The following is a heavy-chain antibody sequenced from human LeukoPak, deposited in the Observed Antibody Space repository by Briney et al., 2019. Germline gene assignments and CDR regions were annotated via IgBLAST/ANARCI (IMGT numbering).Heavy chain of an antibody. J-gene: IGHJ4*02. CDR1: GGSFSGYY. D-gene: IGHD5-24*01. CDR2: INHSGST. Sequence: SETLSLTCAVYGGSFSGYYWSWIRQPPGKGLEWIGEINHSGSTNYNPSHKSRVTISVDTSKNQFSLKLSSVTAADTAVYYCASRLDGYYSRPFDYWGQGTLVTVSS. CDR3: ASRLDGYYSRPFDY. V-gene: IGHV4-34*01.